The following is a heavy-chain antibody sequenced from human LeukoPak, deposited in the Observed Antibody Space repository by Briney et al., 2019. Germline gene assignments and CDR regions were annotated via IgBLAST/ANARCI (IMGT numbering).Heavy chain of an antibody. J-gene: IGHJ3*02. V-gene: IGHV4-59*01. CDR2: IYYSGST. D-gene: IGHD3-9*01. CDR3: ARDTRGDILTGAHAFDI. Sequence: SETLSLTCTVSGGSMSSYFWSWIRQPPGKGLEWIGYIYYSGSTNYKSSLKSRVTILVDTSKNQFSLKLRSVTAADTAVYYCARDTRGDILTGAHAFDIWGQGTMVTVSS. CDR1: GGSMSSYF.